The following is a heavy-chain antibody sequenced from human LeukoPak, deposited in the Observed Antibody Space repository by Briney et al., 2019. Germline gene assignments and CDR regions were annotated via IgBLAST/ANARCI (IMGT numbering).Heavy chain of an antibody. V-gene: IGHV5-51*01. CDR3: ARAPGGARDDEGYYFDY. D-gene: IGHD3-16*01. CDR1: GYSFTSYW. J-gene: IGHJ4*02. Sequence: GESLKISCKGSGYSFTSYWIGWVRQMPGRGLEWMGIIYPGDSDTRYSPSFQGQVTISADKSISTAYLQWSSLKASDTAMYYCARAPGGARDDEGYYFDYWGQGTLVTVSS. CDR2: IYPGDSDT.